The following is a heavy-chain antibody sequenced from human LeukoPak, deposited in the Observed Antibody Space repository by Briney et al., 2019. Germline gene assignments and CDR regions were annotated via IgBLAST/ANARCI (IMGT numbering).Heavy chain of an antibody. J-gene: IGHJ6*02. CDR2: INHSGST. V-gene: IGHV4-34*01. CDR3: ARGKRIAARYYYGMDV. CDR1: GGSFSCYY. Sequence: SETLSLTCAVYGGSFSCYYWSWIRQPPGKGLEWIGEINHSGSTNYNPSLKSRVTISVDTSKNQFSLKLSSVTAADTAVYYCARGKRIAARYYYGMDVWGQGTTVTVSS. D-gene: IGHD6-6*01.